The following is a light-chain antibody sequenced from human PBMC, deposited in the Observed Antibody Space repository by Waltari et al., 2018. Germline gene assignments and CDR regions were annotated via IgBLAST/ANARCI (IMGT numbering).Light chain of an antibody. CDR1: QSIERW. V-gene: IGKV1-5*03. J-gene: IGKJ4*01. Sequence: DIQMTQSPSTLSASVGDRVTMTCRANQSIERWLAWYQQKPGQAPKVIIYKSSTLETGVPSRFSGTGFGTEFTLTISSLQPDDFATYYCQQYHTDFLAFGGGTNVEIK. CDR2: KSS. CDR3: QQYHTDFLA.